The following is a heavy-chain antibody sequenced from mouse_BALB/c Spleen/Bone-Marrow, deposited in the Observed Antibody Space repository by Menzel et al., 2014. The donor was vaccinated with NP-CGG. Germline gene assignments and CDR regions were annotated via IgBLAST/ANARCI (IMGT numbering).Heavy chain of an antibody. Sequence: EVQVVESGGGLVKPGGSLKLSCAASGFTFSTYAMSWVRRRTEKRLERDASNSNGGSTYYQDREKGRFTISRDNARNILYLQMSSLRSEDTAMYYCARAPQLLYYFDYWGRGTTLTVSS. CDR3: ARAPQLLYYFDY. V-gene: IGHV5-6-5*01. D-gene: IGHD4-1*02. J-gene: IGHJ2*01. CDR1: GFTFSTYA. CDR2: NSNGGST.